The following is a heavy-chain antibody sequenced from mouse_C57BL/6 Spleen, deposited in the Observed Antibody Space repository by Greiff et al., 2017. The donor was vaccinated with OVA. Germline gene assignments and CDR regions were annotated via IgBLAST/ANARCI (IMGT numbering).Heavy chain of an antibody. D-gene: IGHD2-4*01. CDR2: IYPGSGNT. V-gene: IGHV1-81*01. J-gene: IGHJ2*01. CDR3: AGWGDDYLSFDV. Sequence: QVQLQQSGAELARPGASVKLSCKASGYTFTSYGISWVKQRTGQGLEWIGEIYPGSGNTYYNEKFKGKATLTADKSSSTAYMRLRRLTSEYSAVYCCAGWGDDYLSFDVWGTGTTLTVSS. CDR1: GYTFTSYG.